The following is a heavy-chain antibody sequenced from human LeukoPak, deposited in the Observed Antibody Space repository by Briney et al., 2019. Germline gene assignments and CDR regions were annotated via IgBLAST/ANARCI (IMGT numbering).Heavy chain of an antibody. CDR1: GGSISSGSYY. CDR3: ARDSDYEEMDY. D-gene: IGHD5-12*01. V-gene: IGHV4-61*02. J-gene: IGHJ4*02. Sequence: SETLSLTCTVSGGSISSGSYYWSWIRQPAGKGLEWIGRIYTSGSTNYNPSLKSRVTISVDTSKNQFSLKLSSVTAADTAVYYCARDSDYEEMDYWGQGTLVTVSS. CDR2: IYTSGST.